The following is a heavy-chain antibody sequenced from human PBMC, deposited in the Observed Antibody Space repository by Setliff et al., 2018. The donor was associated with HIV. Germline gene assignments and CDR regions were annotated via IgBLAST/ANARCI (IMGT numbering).Heavy chain of an antibody. CDR1: GFTFSNYA. CDR2: IAYDGSNK. J-gene: IGHJ4*02. Sequence: PGGSLRLSCTASGFTFSNYAMHWLRQAPGKGLEWVAVIAYDGSNKHHADSVKGRFTISRDNHKKTLSLQMNSLRGDDTAVYYCARDPPSSGWYRADYWGQGTLVTVSS. CDR3: ARDPPSSGWYRADY. D-gene: IGHD6-19*01. V-gene: IGHV3-30*04.